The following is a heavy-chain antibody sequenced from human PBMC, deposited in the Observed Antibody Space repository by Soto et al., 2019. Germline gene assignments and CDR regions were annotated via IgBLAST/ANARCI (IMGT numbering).Heavy chain of an antibody. V-gene: IGHV1-58*01. Sequence: GASVKVSCKASGFTFSSSAVQWVRQARGQRLEWIGWIVVGSGNTNYAQMFQERVTITRDMSTGTAYMELSSLRSEDTAVYYCAADRRNDFWSGVTKLYYYYGMDVWGQGTTVTVSS. CDR3: AADRRNDFWSGVTKLYYYYGMDV. CDR1: GFTFSSSA. CDR2: IVVGSGNT. J-gene: IGHJ6*02. D-gene: IGHD3-3*01.